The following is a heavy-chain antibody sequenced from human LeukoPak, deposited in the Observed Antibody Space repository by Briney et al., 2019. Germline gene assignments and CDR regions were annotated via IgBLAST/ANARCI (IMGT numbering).Heavy chain of an antibody. D-gene: IGHD6-13*01. CDR2: ISGSGGST. J-gene: IGHJ4*02. Sequence: GGSLRLSCAASGFTFSSYAMSWVRQAPGKGLEWVSAISGSGGSTYYADSVKGRFTISRDDSKNTLYLQMNSLRAEDTAVYYCAKASSWYNQFNYWGQGTLVTVSS. CDR3: AKASSWYNQFNY. V-gene: IGHV3-23*01. CDR1: GFTFSSYA.